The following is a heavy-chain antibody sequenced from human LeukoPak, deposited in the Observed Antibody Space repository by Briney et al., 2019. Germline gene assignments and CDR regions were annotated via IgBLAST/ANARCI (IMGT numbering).Heavy chain of an antibody. D-gene: IGHD4-23*01. CDR2: ISGSGAGT. CDR1: GFTFSSFA. V-gene: IGHV3-23*01. CDR3: ARAEGYGGELDS. J-gene: IGHJ4*02. Sequence: GGSLRLSCAASGFTFSSFAMSWVRQAPGKGLEWVSTISGSGAGTYYADSVKGRFTISRENSKNRLYLQMNSLRAEDTAVYYCARAEGYGGELDSWGQGTLVTVSS.